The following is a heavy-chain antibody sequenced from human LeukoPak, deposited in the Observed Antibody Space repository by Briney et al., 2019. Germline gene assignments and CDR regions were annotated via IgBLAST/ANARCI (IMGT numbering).Heavy chain of an antibody. CDR2: ISGSGGST. Sequence: GGSLGLSCAASGFTFSSNNMTWVRQAPGGGLEGVSAISGSGGSTYYADSVKGRFTISRDNSKNTLYLQMNSLRAEDTAVYYCAKDFLGRSELRPIGTFDYWGQGALVTVSS. V-gene: IGHV3-23*01. CDR1: GFTFSSNN. CDR3: AKDFLGRSELRPIGTFDY. D-gene: IGHD1-7*01. J-gene: IGHJ4*02.